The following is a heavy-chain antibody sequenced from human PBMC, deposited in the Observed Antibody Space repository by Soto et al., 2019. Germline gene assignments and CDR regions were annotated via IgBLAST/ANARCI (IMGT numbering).Heavy chain of an antibody. V-gene: IGHV3-23*01. CDR3: AKAWSSSWYWFDP. CDR2: ISGSGGST. J-gene: IGHJ5*02. CDR1: GFTFSSYG. Sequence: PGGSLGLSCEASGFTFSSYGMSWVRQAPGQGLEWVSSISGSGGSTYYARSVKGRFTISRDNSKNTLYLEMTSLRAEDTAVYFCAKAWSSSWYWFDPWGPGTQVTVSS. D-gene: IGHD6-13*01.